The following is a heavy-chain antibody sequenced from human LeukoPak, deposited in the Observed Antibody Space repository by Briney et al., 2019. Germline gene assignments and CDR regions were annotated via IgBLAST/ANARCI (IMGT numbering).Heavy chain of an antibody. D-gene: IGHD3-10*01. Sequence: GGSLRLSCTASGFTFSTYEMNWVRQAPGKGLEWVSVIYSGGSTYYADSVKGRFTISRDNSKNTLYLQMNSLRAEDTAVYYCAKQYYYGSGSLWGFDYWGQGTLVTVSS. CDR2: IYSGGST. CDR3: AKQYYYGSGSLWGFDY. CDR1: GFTFSTYE. J-gene: IGHJ4*02. V-gene: IGHV3-23*03.